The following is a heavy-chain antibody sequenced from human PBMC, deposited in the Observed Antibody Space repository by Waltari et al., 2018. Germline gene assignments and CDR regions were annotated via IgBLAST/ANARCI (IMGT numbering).Heavy chain of an antibody. CDR2: ISSSSSYI. Sequence: EVQLVESGGGLVKPGGSLRLSCAASGFTFSSYSMNWVRQAPGKGLEWVSSISSSSSYIYYADSVKGRFTISRDNAKNSLYLQMNSLRAEDTAVYYCARDVPDYPVKWDYYGMDVWGQGTTVTVSS. J-gene: IGHJ6*02. CDR1: GFTFSSYS. D-gene: IGHD1-26*01. V-gene: IGHV3-21*01. CDR3: ARDVPDYPVKWDYYGMDV.